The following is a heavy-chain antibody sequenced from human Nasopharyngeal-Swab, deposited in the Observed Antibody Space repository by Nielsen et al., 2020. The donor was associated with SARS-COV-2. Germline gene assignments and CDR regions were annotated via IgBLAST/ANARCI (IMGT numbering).Heavy chain of an antibody. CDR2: IYYGGST. CDR1: GGSISSSTYY. J-gene: IGHJ4*02. D-gene: IGHD6-13*01. Sequence: SETLSLTCTVSGGSISSSTYYWAWTRQPPGKGLEWIGSIYYGGSTYYNPSLKSRVTISVDTSKNQFSLKLSSVTAADTAVYYCATLSSSWYEYYFDYWGQGTLVTVSS. CDR3: ATLSSSWYEYYFDY. V-gene: IGHV4-39*01.